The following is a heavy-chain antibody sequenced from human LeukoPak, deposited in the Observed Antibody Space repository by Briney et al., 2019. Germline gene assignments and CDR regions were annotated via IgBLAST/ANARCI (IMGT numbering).Heavy chain of an antibody. Sequence: GGSLRLSCAASGFTFSSFGMHWVRRAPGKGLEWVAIISHDGRSKYYADSVKGRFTISRDNSKNTLYLQMNSLRVEDTAVYYCARAGFWDGQLDYWGQGTLVTVSS. V-gene: IGHV3-30*03. CDR1: GFTFSSFG. CDR2: ISHDGRSK. CDR3: ARAGFWDGQLDY. J-gene: IGHJ4*02. D-gene: IGHD3-16*01.